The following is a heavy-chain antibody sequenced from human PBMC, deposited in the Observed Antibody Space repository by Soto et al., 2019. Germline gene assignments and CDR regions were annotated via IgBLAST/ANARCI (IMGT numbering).Heavy chain of an antibody. CDR1: GYTFSSYG. D-gene: IGHD3-10*01. Sequence: QVQLVQSGAEVKRAGASVKVSCKASGYTFSSYGLSWVRQAPGQGLEWMGWISDYNGNTHYAQKFQGRVIMTTDTSTRTSYMELRSLRSDATAVSFWAREGYYSGSGTYTPPRYYGMDVWGQGTTVTVSS. CDR2: ISDYNGNT. J-gene: IGHJ6*02. CDR3: AREGYYSGSGTYTPPRYYGMDV. V-gene: IGHV1-18*01.